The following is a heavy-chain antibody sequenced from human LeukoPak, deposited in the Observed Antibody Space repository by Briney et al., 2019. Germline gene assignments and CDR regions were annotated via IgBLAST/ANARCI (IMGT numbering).Heavy chain of an antibody. CDR2: IIPILGIA. J-gene: IGHJ4*02. D-gene: IGHD6-13*01. CDR3: ARGLGTLSSSHH. Sequence: SVKVSCKASGGTFSSYAISWVRQAPGQGLEWMGRIIPILGIANYAQKFQGRVTITADKSTSTAYMELSSLRPEDTAVYYCARGLGTLSSSHHWGQGTLVTVSS. V-gene: IGHV1-69*04. CDR1: GGTFSSYA.